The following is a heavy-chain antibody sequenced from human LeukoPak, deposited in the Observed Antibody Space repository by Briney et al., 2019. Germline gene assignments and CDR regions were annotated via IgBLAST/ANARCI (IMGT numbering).Heavy chain of an antibody. CDR3: ARAPYDFWSGQYLYYYYGMDV. D-gene: IGHD3-3*01. CDR1: GGSISSGGYS. CDR2: IYHSGST. Sequence: SETLSLTCAVSGGSISSGGYSWSWIRQPPGKGLEWIGYIYHSGSTYYNPSLKSRVTISVDRSKNQFSLKLSSVTAADTAVYYCARAPYDFWSGQYLYYYYGMDVWGQGTTVTVSS. V-gene: IGHV4-30-2*01. J-gene: IGHJ6*02.